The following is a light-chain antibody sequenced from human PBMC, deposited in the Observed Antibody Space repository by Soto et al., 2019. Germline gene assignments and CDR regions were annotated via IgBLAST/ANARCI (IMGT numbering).Light chain of an antibody. Sequence: ELTQPPSVSVAPGQTARITCGGNNIGAYSVYWYQQKPGQAPVLVVYDDTNRPSGIPGRFSGSNSGNTATLTINSVEAGDEAAYYCQVWDSDSDPSYVFGGGTKVTVL. CDR2: DDT. CDR1: NIGAYS. J-gene: IGLJ1*01. CDR3: QVWDSDSDPSYV. V-gene: IGLV3-21*02.